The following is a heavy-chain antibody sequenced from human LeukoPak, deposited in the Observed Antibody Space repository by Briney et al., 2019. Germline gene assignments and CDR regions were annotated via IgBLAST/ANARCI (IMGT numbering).Heavy chain of an antibody. CDR3: ARGRYDFWSGYYHAGIGYYYMDV. CDR2: IYYSGST. CDR1: GGSISSSSYY. J-gene: IGHJ6*03. V-gene: IGHV4-39*01. Sequence: SETLSLTCTVSGGSISSSSYYWGWIRQPPGKGLEWIGSIYYSGSTYYNPSLKSRVTISVDTSKNQFSLKLSSVTAADTAVYYCARGRYDFWSGYYHAGIGYYYMDVWGKGTTVTVSS. D-gene: IGHD3-3*01.